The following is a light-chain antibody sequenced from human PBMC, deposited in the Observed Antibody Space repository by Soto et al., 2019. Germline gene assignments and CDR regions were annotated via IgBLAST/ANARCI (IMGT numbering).Light chain of an antibody. CDR1: QRISTS. V-gene: IGKV1-39*01. CDR3: QQSYITPRT. CDR2: AAS. Sequence: IQMTQSPSSLSATVRVSVTITCRASQRISTSLNWYQHKVGRDPKLLIYAASSLQTEVPSRLGGSGSGTDVTLTISSLQPEDFATYYCQQSYITPRTFGQGTKLEIQ. J-gene: IGKJ2*01.